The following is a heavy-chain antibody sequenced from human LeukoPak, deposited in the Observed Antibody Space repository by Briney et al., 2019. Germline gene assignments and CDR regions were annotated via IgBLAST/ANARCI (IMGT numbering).Heavy chain of an antibody. J-gene: IGHJ4*02. CDR3: AKELPGNYFVVGVAATVFDY. CDR2: INPKSGGT. D-gene: IGHD2-15*01. Sequence: ASVTVCCKASGYTFTGYYMHWVRLAPGQGLELMGWINPKSGGTNYAQKFPGRVTMTRATSISTAYMELSRPRSDDTEVYYCAKELPGNYFVVGVAATVFDYWGQGTLVTVSS. V-gene: IGHV1-2*02. CDR1: GYTFTGYY.